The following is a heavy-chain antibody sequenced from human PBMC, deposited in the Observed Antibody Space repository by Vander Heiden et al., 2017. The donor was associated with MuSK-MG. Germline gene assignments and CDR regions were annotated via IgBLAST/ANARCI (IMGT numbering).Heavy chain of an antibody. V-gene: IGHV3-7*01. CDR1: GLTFTTHW. Sequence: EVQLVASGGGLVQPGGSLRLSCAVSGLTFTTHWMTWVRQAPGKGLEWVANINQDGREKYYVDSVKGRFTISRDNAKNSMYLQMNSLRGEDAAVYYCARGRASEYWGQGTLVTVSS. J-gene: IGHJ4*02. CDR2: INQDGREK. CDR3: ARGRASEY.